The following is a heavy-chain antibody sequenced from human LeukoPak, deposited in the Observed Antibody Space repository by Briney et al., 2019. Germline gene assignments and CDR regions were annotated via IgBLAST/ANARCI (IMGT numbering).Heavy chain of an antibody. CDR2: IHYTGTT. V-gene: IGHV4-59*01. CDR3: ARVTQNSIADY. Sequence: MPSETLSLTCTVSSGSIRNYYWSWIRQPPGKGLEWIGYIHYTGTTNYNPSLKSRVTLSLDTSKNQLSLKLNSVTAEDTAVYYCARVTQNSIADYWGQGTLVTVSS. J-gene: IGHJ4*02. CDR1: SGSIRNYY. D-gene: IGHD2/OR15-2a*01.